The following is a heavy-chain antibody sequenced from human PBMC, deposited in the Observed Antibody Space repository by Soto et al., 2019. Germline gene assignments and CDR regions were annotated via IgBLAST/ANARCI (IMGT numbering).Heavy chain of an antibody. V-gene: IGHV4-39*01. J-gene: IGHJ5*02. CDR2: VYYSGTT. CDR1: GGSMYGGTSY. CDR3: AKCADNWFDP. Sequence: GGSMYGGTSYWGWIRQPPGKGLEWIGVVYYSGTTYYNTSLETRVTISIDMSKDQFSLTLSSVTAADTAVYYCAKCADNWFDPWGPGTPVTVSS.